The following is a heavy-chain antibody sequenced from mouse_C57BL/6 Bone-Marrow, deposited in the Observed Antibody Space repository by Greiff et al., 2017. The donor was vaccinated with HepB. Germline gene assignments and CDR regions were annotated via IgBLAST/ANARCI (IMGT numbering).Heavy chain of an antibody. D-gene: IGHD4-1*01. CDR1: GYTFTSYW. J-gene: IGHJ1*03. V-gene: IGHV1-50*01. CDR2: IDPSDSYT. CDR3: ARDWDWYFDV. Sequence: VQLQQPGAELVKPGASVKLSCKASGYTFTSYWMQWVKQRPGQGLEWIGEIDPSDSYTNYNQKFKGKATLTVDTSSSTAYMQLSSLTSEDSAVYYCARDWDWYFDVWGTGTTVTVS.